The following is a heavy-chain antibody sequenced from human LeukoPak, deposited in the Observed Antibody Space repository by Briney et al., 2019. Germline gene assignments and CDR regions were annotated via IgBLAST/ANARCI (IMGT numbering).Heavy chain of an antibody. J-gene: IGHJ4*02. CDR2: IYTSGST. CDR3: ARTPMPAVAGTFDY. V-gene: IGHV4-4*07. D-gene: IGHD6-19*01. CDR1: GGSISSYY. Sequence: PSETLSLTCTVSGGSISSYYWSWIRQPAGKGPEWIGRIYTSGSTNDNPSLKSRVTMSVDTSKNQFSLKLSSVTAADTAVYYCARTPMPAVAGTFDYWGQGTLVTVSS.